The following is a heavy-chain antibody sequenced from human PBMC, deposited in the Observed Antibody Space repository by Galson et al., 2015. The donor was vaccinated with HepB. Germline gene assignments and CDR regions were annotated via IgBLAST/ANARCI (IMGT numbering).Heavy chain of an antibody. J-gene: IGHJ4*02. CDR3: VKDSPPRLDRIAAAGMGGGDFDY. D-gene: IGHD6-13*01. CDR2: ISSNGGST. Sequence: SLRLSCAASGFTFSSYAMHWVRQAPGKGLEYVSAISSNGGSTYYADSVKGRFTISRDNSKNTLYLQMSSLRAEDTAAYYCVKDSPPRLDRIAAAGMGGGDFDYWGQGTLVTVSS. CDR1: GFTFSSYA. V-gene: IGHV3-64D*06.